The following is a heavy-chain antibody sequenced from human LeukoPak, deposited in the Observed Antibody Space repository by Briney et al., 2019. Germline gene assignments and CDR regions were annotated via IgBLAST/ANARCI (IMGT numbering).Heavy chain of an antibody. J-gene: IGHJ6*02. V-gene: IGHV4-31*03. Sequence: SQTLSLTCTVSGGSISSGGYYWSWIRQHPGKGLEWIGYIYYSGSTYYNPSLKSRVSISLDTSQNHFSLRLGSVTAADTAVYYCARDEAIFGAGYYYGMDVWGQGTTVTVSS. CDR1: GGSISSGGYY. D-gene: IGHD3-3*01. CDR2: IYYSGST. CDR3: ARDEAIFGAGYYYGMDV.